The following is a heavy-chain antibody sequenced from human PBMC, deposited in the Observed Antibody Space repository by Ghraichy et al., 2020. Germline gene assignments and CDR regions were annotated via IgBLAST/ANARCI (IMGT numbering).Heavy chain of an antibody. CDR3: ARYTLKGAFDI. V-gene: IGHV3-7*04. D-gene: IGHD2-2*02. Sequence: GGSLRLSCAASGFTFSVYWMSWVRQAPGNGLEWVANIKPDGSEKYYMDSVKGRFTISRDNAKNSLYLQMNSLRADDTAIYYCARYTLKGAFDIWGPGTMVTVSS. J-gene: IGHJ3*02. CDR2: IKPDGSEK. CDR1: GFTFSVYW.